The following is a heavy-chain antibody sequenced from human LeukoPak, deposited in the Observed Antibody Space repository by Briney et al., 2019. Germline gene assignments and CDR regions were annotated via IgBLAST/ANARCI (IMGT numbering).Heavy chain of an antibody. CDR1: GYTFTGYY. D-gene: IGHD7-27*01. Sequence: AVTVKVSCKASGYTFTGYYIHWVRQAPGQGLEWMGWISPNSGGTDYAQKFQGRVTMTRDTSISTTYVELSSLTSDDTAVYYCAIQPWGSGNNWYFDLWGRGTLVTASS. J-gene: IGHJ2*01. CDR2: ISPNSGGT. CDR3: AIQPWGSGNNWYFDL. V-gene: IGHV1-2*02.